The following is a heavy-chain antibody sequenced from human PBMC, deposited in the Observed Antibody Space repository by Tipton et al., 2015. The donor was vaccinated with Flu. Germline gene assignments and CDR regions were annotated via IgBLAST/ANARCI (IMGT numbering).Heavy chain of an antibody. D-gene: IGHD3-3*01. Sequence: CAGSGFGFKNYEMNWVRQAPGKGLEWVSSVNSVSTATHYAAAVRGRFTISRDNARNSVFLQLNSLRPDDTGVYYCVRGERSITSSFWRMAAFDVWGQGTMVTVSS. CDR2: VNSVSTAT. CDR3: VRGERSITSSFWRMAAFDV. J-gene: IGHJ3*01. V-gene: IGHV3-21*01. CDR1: GFGFKNYE.